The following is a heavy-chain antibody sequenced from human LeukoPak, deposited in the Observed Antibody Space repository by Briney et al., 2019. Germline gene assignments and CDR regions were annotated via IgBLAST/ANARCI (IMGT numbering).Heavy chain of an antibody. CDR2: IDSGSFT. CDR3: ARDRAPAWFDP. CDR1: GFTVSSTY. V-gene: IGHV3-53*01. D-gene: IGHD2-2*01. Sequence: GGSLRLSCAASGFTVSSTYMTWFRQPPGKGLEWVSLIDSGSFTYYADSVKGRFTISRDNAKNSLYLQMNSLRDEDTAVYYCARDRAPAWFDPWGQGTLVTVSS. J-gene: IGHJ5*02.